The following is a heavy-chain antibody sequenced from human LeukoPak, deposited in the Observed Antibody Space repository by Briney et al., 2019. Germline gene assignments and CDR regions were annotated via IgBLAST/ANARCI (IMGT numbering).Heavy chain of an antibody. CDR2: IHPSGGAT. D-gene: IGHD4-17*01. CDR3: ARVFWDSGDYGEFDF. V-gene: IGHV1-46*01. J-gene: IGHJ4*02. CDR1: GYTLSNYY. Sequence: GASVNISCKASGYTLSNYYMHWVRQAPGQGLEWMGVIHPSGGATSYAQNFQGRVSMTWDTSTSTVYMKLTSLRSEDTAVYYCARVFWDSGDYGEFDFWGQGTLMTVSS.